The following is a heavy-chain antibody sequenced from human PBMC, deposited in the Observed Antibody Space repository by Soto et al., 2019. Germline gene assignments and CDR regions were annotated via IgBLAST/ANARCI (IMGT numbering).Heavy chain of an antibody. J-gene: IGHJ6*02. CDR3: AKAVSTGYSSRARYYYYGMDV. V-gene: IGHV3-9*01. CDR2: ISWNSGSI. CDR1: GFTFDDYA. Sequence: GGSLRLSCAVSGFTFDDYAMHWVRQAPGKGLEWVSGISWNSGSIGYADSVKGRFTISRDNAKNSLYLQMNSLRAEDTALYYCAKAVSTGYSSRARYYYYGMDVWGQGTTVTVSS. D-gene: IGHD6-13*01.